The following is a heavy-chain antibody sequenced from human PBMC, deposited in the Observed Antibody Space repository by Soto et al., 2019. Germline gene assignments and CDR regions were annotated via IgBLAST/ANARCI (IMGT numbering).Heavy chain of an antibody. J-gene: IGHJ4*02. CDR2: IGTAGDT. D-gene: IGHD3-16*01. CDR3: TRGADGFDY. Sequence: EVQLVESGGDLVQPGGSLRLSCAASGFTFSSYDFLWVRQATGKGLEWVSGIGTAGDTYYAGSVKGRFIMSRENAKNSLYLQMNSLRAGDTAVYYCTRGADGFDYWGQGTLVTVSS. CDR1: GFTFSSYD. V-gene: IGHV3-13*01.